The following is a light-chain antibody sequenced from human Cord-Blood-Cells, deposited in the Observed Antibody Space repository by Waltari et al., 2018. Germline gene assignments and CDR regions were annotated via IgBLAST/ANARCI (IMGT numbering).Light chain of an antibody. CDR1: QSISSY. CDR2: AAS. Sequence: DIQMTQSPSSLSASVGDRVTIPCRASQSISSYLNCYQQKPGKAPKLLIYAASSLQSGVPSRFSGSGSGTDFTLTISSLQPEDFATYYCQQSYSTPFTFGPGTKVDIK. V-gene: IGKV1-39*01. J-gene: IGKJ3*01. CDR3: QQSYSTPFT.